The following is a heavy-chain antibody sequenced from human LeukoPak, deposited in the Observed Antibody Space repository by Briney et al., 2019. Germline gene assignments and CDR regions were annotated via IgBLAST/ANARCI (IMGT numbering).Heavy chain of an antibody. CDR1: GFTFSSYG. J-gene: IGHJ6*03. D-gene: IGHD3-3*01. CDR3: AKDFDFGVVIYYMDV. Sequence: GGSLRLSCAASGFTFSSYGMHWVRQAPGKGLEWVAFIRYDGSNKYYADSVKGRFTISRDNSKNTLYQQMNSLRAEDTAVYYCAKDFDFGVVIYYMDVWGKGTTVTVSS. V-gene: IGHV3-30*02. CDR2: IRYDGSNK.